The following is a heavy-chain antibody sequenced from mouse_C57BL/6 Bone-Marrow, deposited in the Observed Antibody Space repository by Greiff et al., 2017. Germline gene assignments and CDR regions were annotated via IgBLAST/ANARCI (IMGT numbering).Heavy chain of an antibody. CDR2: INPNYGTT. Sequence: QLKESGPELVKPGASVKISCKASGYSFTDYNMNWVKQSNGKSLEWIGVINPNYGTTSYNQKFKGKATLTVDQSSSTAYMQLNSLTSEDAAVYYCCKWGYYGRGYWGQGTLVTVSA. V-gene: IGHV1-39*01. J-gene: IGHJ3*01. CDR3: CKWGYYGRGY. D-gene: IGHD1-1*01. CDR1: GYSFTDYN.